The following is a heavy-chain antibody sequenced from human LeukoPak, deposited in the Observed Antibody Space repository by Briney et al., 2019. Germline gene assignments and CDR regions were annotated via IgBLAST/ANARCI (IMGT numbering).Heavy chain of an antibody. CDR1: GFTFSSYG. V-gene: IGHV3-23*01. Sequence: PGGSLRLSCAASGFTFSSYGMSWVRQAPGKGLEWVSAISGSGGSTYYADSVKGRFTISRDNSKNTLYLQMNSLRAEDTAVYYCAKDGPAQSNYYDSSHDAFDIWGQGTMVTVSS. CDR3: AKDGPAQSNYYDSSHDAFDI. J-gene: IGHJ3*02. D-gene: IGHD3-22*01. CDR2: ISGSGGST.